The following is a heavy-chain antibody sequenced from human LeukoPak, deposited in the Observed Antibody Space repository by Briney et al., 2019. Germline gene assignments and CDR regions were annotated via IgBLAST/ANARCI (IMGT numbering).Heavy chain of an antibody. D-gene: IGHD3-16*01. Sequence: SETPSLTCAVSRGSITNSSCYWGWIRQHPGKGLEWIGYIYYSGSTYYNPSLKSRVTISVDTSKNQFSLKLSSVTAADTAVYYCARVRYDYVWGSYPVDYWGQGTLVTVSS. CDR1: RGSITNSSCY. V-gene: IGHV4-31*11. CDR3: ARVRYDYVWGSYPVDY. CDR2: IYYSGST. J-gene: IGHJ4*02.